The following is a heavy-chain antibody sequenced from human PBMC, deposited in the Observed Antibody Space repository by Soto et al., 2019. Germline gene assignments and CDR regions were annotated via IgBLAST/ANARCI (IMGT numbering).Heavy chain of an antibody. J-gene: IGHJ4*02. Sequence: QVQLVESGGGVVQPGRSLRLSCAASGFTFSAYGMHWVRQAPGKGLEWLAMIYYDGNNKYYADSVECRFTISRDNSKNTLYLHMSSLRAEDTAVYYCARVGGTVTSDYWGQGTLVTVSS. V-gene: IGHV3-33*01. CDR2: IYYDGNNK. CDR3: ARVGGTVTSDY. D-gene: IGHD4-17*01. CDR1: GFTFSAYG.